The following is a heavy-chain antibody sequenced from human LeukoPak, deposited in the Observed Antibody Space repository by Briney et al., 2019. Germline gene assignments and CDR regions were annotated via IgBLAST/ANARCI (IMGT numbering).Heavy chain of an antibody. V-gene: IGHV1-2*02. D-gene: IGHD2-2*01. Sequence: ASVKVSCKASGYTFTGYYIHWVRQAPGQGLECMGWINPNSGGTNYAQKFQGRVTITADESTSTAYMELSSLRSEDTAVYYCARDKPDIVVVPAAEVWFDPWGQGTLVTVSS. J-gene: IGHJ5*02. CDR2: INPNSGGT. CDR1: GYTFTGYY. CDR3: ARDKPDIVVVPAAEVWFDP.